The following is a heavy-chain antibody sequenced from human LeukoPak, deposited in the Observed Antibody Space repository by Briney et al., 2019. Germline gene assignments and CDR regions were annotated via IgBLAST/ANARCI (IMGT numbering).Heavy chain of an antibody. D-gene: IGHD5-18*01. CDR2: ISYDASNK. V-gene: IGHV3-30*04. J-gene: IGHJ4*02. Sequence: GGSLRLSCAASGFTFSSYAMHWVRQAPGKGLEWVAVISYDASNKYYADSVKGRFTISRDNSKNTLYLQMNSLRAEDTAVYYCAKSHGYSYGFDYWGQGTLVTVSS. CDR3: AKSHGYSYGFDY. CDR1: GFTFSSYA.